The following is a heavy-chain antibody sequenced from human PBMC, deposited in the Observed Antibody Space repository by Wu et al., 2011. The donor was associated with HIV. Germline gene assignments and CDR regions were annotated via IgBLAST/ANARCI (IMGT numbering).Heavy chain of an antibody. J-gene: IGHJ4*02. CDR2: ISSSGSTI. Sequence: VQLVESGGGLVQPGGSLRLSCAASGFTFSSYEMNWVRQAPGRAGVVSYISSSGSTIYYADSVKGRFTISRDNAKNSLYLQMNSLRAEDTAVYYCARGGWLHPFDYWGQGTLVTVSS. CDR1: GFTFSSYE. V-gene: IGHV3-48*03. CDR3: ARGGWLHPFDY. D-gene: IGHD5-24*01.